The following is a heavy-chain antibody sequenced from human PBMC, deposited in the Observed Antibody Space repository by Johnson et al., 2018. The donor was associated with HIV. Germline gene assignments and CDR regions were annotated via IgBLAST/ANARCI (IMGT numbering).Heavy chain of an antibody. CDR3: AREPQLDTRSNSVALDV. CDR1: GFTFSDYY. J-gene: IGHJ3*01. V-gene: IGHV3-11*01. Sequence: QVQLVESGGGLVKPGGSLRLSCAASGFTFSDYYMSWIRQAPGKGLEWVSYISSSGSTRYYADFVKGRFTISRDNAKNSLYLQMNSLRAEDTALYYCAREPQLDTRSNSVALDVWGQGTMVTVSS. D-gene: IGHD1-26*01. CDR2: ISSSGSTR.